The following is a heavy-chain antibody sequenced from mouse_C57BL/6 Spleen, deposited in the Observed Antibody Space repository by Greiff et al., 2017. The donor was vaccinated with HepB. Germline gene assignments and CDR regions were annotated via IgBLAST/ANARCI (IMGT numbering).Heavy chain of an antibody. V-gene: IGHV1-61*01. D-gene: IGHD2-4*01. CDR1: GYTFTSYW. J-gene: IGHJ4*01. Sequence: QVQLQQPGAELVRPGSSVKLSCKASGYTFTSYWMDWVKQRPGQGLEWIGNIYPSDSETHYNLKFKDKATLTVDKSSSTAYMQLSSLTSEDSAVYYCARYDYDGGDYYAVDYWGQGTSVTVSS. CDR2: IYPSDSET. CDR3: ARYDYDGGDYYAVDY.